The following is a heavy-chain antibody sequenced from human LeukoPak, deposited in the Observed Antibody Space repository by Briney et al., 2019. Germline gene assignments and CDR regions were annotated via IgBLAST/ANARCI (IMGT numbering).Heavy chain of an antibody. D-gene: IGHD6-13*01. CDR2: IGSDGGGI. CDR3: AKKGTSWSPRFDP. V-gene: IGHV3-23*01. Sequence: GGSLRLSCAASGFNFNTYAMTWVRQAPGKGLEWVSVIGSDGGGIQYADSVKGRFSISRDNSENTLYLELNSLRDEDTAMYHCAKKGTSWSPRFDPWGQGILVTVSS. CDR1: GFNFNTYA. J-gene: IGHJ5*02.